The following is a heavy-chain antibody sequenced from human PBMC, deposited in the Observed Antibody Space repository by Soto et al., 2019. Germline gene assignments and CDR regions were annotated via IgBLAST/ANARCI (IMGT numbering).Heavy chain of an antibody. CDR1: GGSISNYY. V-gene: IGHV4-59*08. J-gene: IGHJ6*02. D-gene: IGHD1-26*01. CDR3: ARHRGSYYYYGMDV. CDR2: IFYSGST. Sequence: SETLSLTCTVSGGSISNYYWSWIRQPPGRGLEWIGHIFYSGSTNYNPALKSRVTISVDTSKNQFSLKLSSVTAADTAVYYCARHRGSYYYYGMDVWGQGTTVTVSS.